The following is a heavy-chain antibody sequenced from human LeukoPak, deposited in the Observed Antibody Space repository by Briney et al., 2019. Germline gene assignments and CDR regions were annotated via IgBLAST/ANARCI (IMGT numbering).Heavy chain of an antibody. J-gene: IGHJ4*02. CDR2: IYYSGST. D-gene: IGHD3-16*01. Sequence: PSETLSLTCTVSGGSISSYYWSWIRQPPGKGLEGIGYIYYSGSTNYNPSLKSRVTISVDTSKNQFSLKLSSVTAADTAVYYCARNVRGGSTYLDYWGQGTLVTVSS. CDR3: ARNVRGGSTYLDY. V-gene: IGHV4-59*12. CDR1: GGSISSYY.